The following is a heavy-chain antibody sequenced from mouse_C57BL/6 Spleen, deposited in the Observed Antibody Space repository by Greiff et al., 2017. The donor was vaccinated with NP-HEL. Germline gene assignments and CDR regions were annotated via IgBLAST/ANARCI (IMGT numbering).Heavy chain of an antibody. Sequence: VKLVESGPELVKPGASVKISCKASGYAFSSSWMNWVKPRPGKGLEWIGRIYPGDGDTNYNGKFKGKATLTAAKSSSTAYMQLSSLTSEDSAVYFCARRTTVVAPFDYWGQGTTLTVSS. V-gene: IGHV1-82*01. CDR2: IYPGDGDT. J-gene: IGHJ2*01. CDR1: GYAFSSSW. D-gene: IGHD1-1*01. CDR3: ARRTTVVAPFDY.